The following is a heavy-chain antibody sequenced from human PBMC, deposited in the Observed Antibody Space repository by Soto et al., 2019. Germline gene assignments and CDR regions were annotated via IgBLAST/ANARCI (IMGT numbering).Heavy chain of an antibody. CDR2: INPNSGGP. Sequence: ASVNGSFKSSGYTFTGYYTHWGRQAPGQRLEWMGYINPNSGGPNYAQKFQGRVTMTRDTSISTAYMELSRLRSDDTAVYFCARDYWSGDRYYYGMDVWGQGTTVTVYS. D-gene: IGHD3-3*01. J-gene: IGHJ6*02. CDR3: ARDYWSGDRYYYGMDV. CDR1: GYTFTGYY. V-gene: IGHV1-2*02.